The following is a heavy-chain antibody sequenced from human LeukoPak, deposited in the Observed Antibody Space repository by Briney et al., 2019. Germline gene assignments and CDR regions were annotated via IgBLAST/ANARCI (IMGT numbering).Heavy chain of an antibody. D-gene: IGHD6-19*01. CDR2: IYYSGST. J-gene: IGHJ4*02. Sequence: PSETLSLTCTVSGGSISSYYWSWIRQPSGKGLEWIGYIYYSGSTNCNPSLKSRVTISVDTSKNQFSLKLSSVTAADTAVYYCMGSAVAGRGYWGQGTLVTVSS. CDR3: MGSAVAGRGY. V-gene: IGHV4-59*01. CDR1: GGSISSYY.